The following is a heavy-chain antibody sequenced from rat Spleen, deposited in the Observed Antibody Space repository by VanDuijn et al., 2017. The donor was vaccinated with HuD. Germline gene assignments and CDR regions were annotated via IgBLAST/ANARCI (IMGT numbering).Heavy chain of an antibody. D-gene: IGHD1-1*01. CDR1: GFIFSNYG. Sequence: EVQLVESGGGLVQPGRSLKLSCAASGFIFSNYGMAWVRQAPTKGLEWVATISYDGSSTYYRDSVKGRFTISRHNTQNTLYLQMNSLRSEDTATYYCTTVLQGRGFAYWGQGTLVTVSS. J-gene: IGHJ3*01. CDR2: ISYDGSST. CDR3: TTVLQGRGFAY. V-gene: IGHV5-29*01.